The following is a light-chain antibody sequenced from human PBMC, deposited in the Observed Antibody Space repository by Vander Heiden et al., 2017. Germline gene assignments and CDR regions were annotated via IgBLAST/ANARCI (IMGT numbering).Light chain of an antibody. Sequence: DSAMIQPPDSLAVSLGERATINCKSSQSVLYSSNNKNYLAWYQQKPGQPPKLLIYWASTRESGVPDRFSGSGSGTDFTLTISSLQAEDVAVYYCQQYYRSPLTFGGGTKVEIK. CDR1: QSVLYSSNNKNY. CDR3: QQYYRSPLT. V-gene: IGKV4-1*01. CDR2: WAS. J-gene: IGKJ4*01.